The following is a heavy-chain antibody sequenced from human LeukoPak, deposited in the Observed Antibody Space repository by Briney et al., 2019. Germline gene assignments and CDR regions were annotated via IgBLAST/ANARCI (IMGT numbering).Heavy chain of an antibody. Sequence: SETLSLTCTISGGSISSSSYYWGWIRQPPGKGLEWIGSIYYSGSTYYNPSLKSRVTISVDTSKDQFSLKLSSVTAAGTAVYYCAREFGYGSGSYDYWGQGTLVTVSS. D-gene: IGHD3-10*01. V-gene: IGHV4-39*01. CDR2: IYYSGST. CDR3: AREFGYGSGSYDY. CDR1: GGSISSSSYY. J-gene: IGHJ4*02.